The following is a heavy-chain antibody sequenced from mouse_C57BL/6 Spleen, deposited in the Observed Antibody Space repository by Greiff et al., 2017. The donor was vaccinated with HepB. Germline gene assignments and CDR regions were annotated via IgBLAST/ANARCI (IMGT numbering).Heavy chain of an antibody. CDR1: GYTFTSYD. CDR3: AAYYSNYGGFAY. Sequence: VQLQQSGPELVKPGASVKLSCKASGYTFTSYDINWVKQRPGQGLEWIGRIYPRDGRTKYNEKFKGKATLTVDTSSSTAYMELHSLTSEDSAVYFCAAYYSNYGGFAYWGQGTLVTVSA. D-gene: IGHD2-5*01. J-gene: IGHJ3*01. CDR2: IYPRDGRT. V-gene: IGHV1-85*01.